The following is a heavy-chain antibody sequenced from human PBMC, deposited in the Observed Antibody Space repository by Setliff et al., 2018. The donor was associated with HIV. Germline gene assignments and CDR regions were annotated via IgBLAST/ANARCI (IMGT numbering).Heavy chain of an antibody. V-gene: IGHV3-9*01. Sequence: PGGSLRLSCAASGFTFDDYAMHWVWQAPGKGLEWVSGIKWNGGTLIYVDSVKGRFTISRDNAKNSLSLQMTSLRAEDTAVYFCVAGSGWLIDYWGQGTLVTVSS. J-gene: IGHJ4*02. CDR3: VAGSGWLIDY. CDR2: IKWNGGTL. CDR1: GFTFDDYA. D-gene: IGHD6-19*01.